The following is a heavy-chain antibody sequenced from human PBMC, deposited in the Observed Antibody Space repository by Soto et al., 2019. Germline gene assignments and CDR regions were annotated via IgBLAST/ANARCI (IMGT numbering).Heavy chain of an antibody. J-gene: IGHJ4*02. CDR1: GFTFSNYN. CDR3: KRVKDSSGWSWHFDY. CDR2: IFSGGNYI. D-gene: IGHD6-19*01. Sequence: GGSLSLSCAASGFTFSNYNMNWVRQAPGKGLEWVSSIFSGGNYIHYADSVQGRFTISRDNAKNSLYLEMNSLTAEDTAVYYCKRVKDSSGWSWHFDYWGQGTLVTVSS. V-gene: IGHV3-21*01.